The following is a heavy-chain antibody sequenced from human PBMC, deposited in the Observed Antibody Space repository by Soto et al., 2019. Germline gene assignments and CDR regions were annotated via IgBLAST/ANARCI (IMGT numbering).Heavy chain of an antibody. CDR3: ARERARGSSSWLYYYYYGMDV. CDR2: ISYDGSNR. J-gene: IGHJ6*02. CDR1: GFTFSSYA. V-gene: IGHV3-30-3*01. Sequence: QVQLVESGGGVVQPGRSLRLSCAASGFTFSSYAMHWVRQAPGKGLEWVAVISYDGSNRYYADSVKGRFTISRDNSKNTLDQQMNSLRAEDKAVYYCARERARGSSSWLYYYYYGMDVWGQRTTVTVSS. D-gene: IGHD6-13*01.